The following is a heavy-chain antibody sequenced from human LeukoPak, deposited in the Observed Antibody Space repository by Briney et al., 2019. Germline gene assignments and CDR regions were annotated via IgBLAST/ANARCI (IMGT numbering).Heavy chain of an antibody. V-gene: IGHV3-7*03. CDR1: GFTFSNYW. CDR3: ARDLHPWARSFDP. Sequence: PGGSLRLSCAASGFTFSNYWMSWVRQAPGKGLERVANIKPDGSEKYYVDSVKGRFTISRDNAKNSLYLQMNTLRAEDTAVYYCARDLHPWARSFDPWGQGTLVTVSS. D-gene: IGHD1-26*01. CDR2: IKPDGSEK. J-gene: IGHJ5*02.